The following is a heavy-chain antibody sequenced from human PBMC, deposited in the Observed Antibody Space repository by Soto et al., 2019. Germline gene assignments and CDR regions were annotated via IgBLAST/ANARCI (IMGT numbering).Heavy chain of an antibody. CDR3: ARDLRSTGDY. Sequence: EVQLVESGGGLVQPGGSLRLSCAASGFTVSSTYMTWVRQAPGKGLEWVSLLYTGGATYYAASVKGRFTISRDDSKNTLYLQMNNLRAEDTAVYYCARDLRSTGDYWGQGTLVTVSS. CDR2: LYTGGAT. D-gene: IGHD3-9*01. J-gene: IGHJ4*02. V-gene: IGHV3-53*01. CDR1: GFTVSSTY.